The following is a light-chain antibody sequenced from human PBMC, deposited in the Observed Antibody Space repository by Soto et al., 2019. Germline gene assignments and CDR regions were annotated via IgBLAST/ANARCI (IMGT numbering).Light chain of an antibody. CDR1: QGIKNW. Sequence: DIQMTQSPSYVSASVGDRVTITCRASQGIKNWLAWYQQKPGKAPNLLIYTGSSLQSGVPSRFSGCGSGTDFTLTINSLQPEDFATYYCQQAASFPITFGQGTRLEIK. CDR2: TGS. V-gene: IGKV1-12*01. J-gene: IGKJ5*01. CDR3: QQAASFPIT.